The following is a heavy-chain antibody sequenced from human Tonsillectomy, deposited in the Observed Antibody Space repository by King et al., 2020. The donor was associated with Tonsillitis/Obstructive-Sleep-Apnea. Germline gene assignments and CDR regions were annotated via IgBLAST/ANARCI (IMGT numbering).Heavy chain of an antibody. V-gene: IGHV3-7*01. CDR3: ARTGVAVPNDY. Sequence: VQLVESGGGLVQPGGSLRLSCAASGFTFSSYWMSWVRQAPGKGLEWVANINQGGAEKYFVDYVKGRFTISRDNAKNSLYLQMNSLRAEDTAMYYCARTGVAVPNDYWGQGTLVTVSS. CDR2: INQGGAEK. D-gene: IGHD6-19*01. CDR1: GFTFSSYW. J-gene: IGHJ4*02.